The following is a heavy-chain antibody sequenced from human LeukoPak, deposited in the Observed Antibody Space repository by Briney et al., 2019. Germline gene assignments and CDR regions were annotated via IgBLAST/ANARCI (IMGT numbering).Heavy chain of an antibody. J-gene: IGHJ4*02. CDR3: ASDSSGFDY. Sequence: SVKVSCKASGYTFTSYYMHWVRQAPGQGLEWMGGIIPIFGTANYAQKFQGRVTITADESTSTAYMELSSLRSEDTAVYYCASDSSGFDYWGQGTLVTVSS. CDR1: GYTFTSYY. D-gene: IGHD6-19*01. CDR2: IIPIFGTA. V-gene: IGHV1-69*13.